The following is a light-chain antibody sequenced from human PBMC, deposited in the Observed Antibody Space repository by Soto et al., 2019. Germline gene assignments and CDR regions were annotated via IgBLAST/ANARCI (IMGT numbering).Light chain of an antibody. V-gene: IGKV3-20*01. CDR1: HSVSTSD. CDR2: GAY. Sequence: EIVVTQSPGTLSLSPGERATLYCRASHSVSTSDLAWYQQKPGRAPRPLIYGAYSRDIGIPDRFSGSGSGTEFTVTISRLEPEDCAVYYCQQYGSSPLTFVQGPQVAIK. CDR3: QQYGSSPLT. J-gene: IGKJ1*01.